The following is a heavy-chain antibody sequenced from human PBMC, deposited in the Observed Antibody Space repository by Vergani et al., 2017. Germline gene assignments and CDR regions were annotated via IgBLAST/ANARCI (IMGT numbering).Heavy chain of an antibody. CDR3: ARDRAIVVVPAAIDYFDY. V-gene: IGHV3-48*03. Sequence: EVQLVESGGGLVQPGGSLRLSCAASGFTFSSYEMNWVRQAPGKGLEWVSYISSSGSTIYYADYVKGRITISRDNAKNSLYLQMNSMRAEDTAVYYCARDRAIVVVPAAIDYFDYWGQGTLVTVSS. CDR2: ISSSGSTI. J-gene: IGHJ4*02. CDR1: GFTFSSYE. D-gene: IGHD2-2*01.